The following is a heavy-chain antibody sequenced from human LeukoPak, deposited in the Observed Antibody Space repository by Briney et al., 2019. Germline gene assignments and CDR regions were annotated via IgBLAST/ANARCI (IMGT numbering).Heavy chain of an antibody. D-gene: IGHD2-2*01. V-gene: IGHV3-74*01. Sequence: GGSLRLSCAASGFTFSSYWMHWVRQAPGKGLVWVSHINNDGSSTSYADSVKGRFTTSRDNAKNTLYLQMNSLRAEDTAVYYCAREGCSTTSCFDYWGQGTLVTVSS. CDR2: INNDGSST. CDR3: AREGCSTTSCFDY. CDR1: GFTFSSYW. J-gene: IGHJ4*02.